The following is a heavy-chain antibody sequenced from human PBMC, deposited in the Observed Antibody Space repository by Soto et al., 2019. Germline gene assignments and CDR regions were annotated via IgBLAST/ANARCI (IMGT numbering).Heavy chain of an antibody. V-gene: IGHV1-69*01. CDR2: IIPILGTA. CDR3: ARDGGRHSGGIDY. CDR1: GGTFSSYS. Sequence: QVQLVQSGAEVKKPGSSVKVSCKASGGTFSSYSINWVRQAPGQGLEWMGEIIPILGTANYAQKFQGRVTMPADESTSTASMELSSLRSEDTAVYYCARDGGRHSGGIDYWGQGTLVTVSS. J-gene: IGHJ4*02. D-gene: IGHD1-26*01.